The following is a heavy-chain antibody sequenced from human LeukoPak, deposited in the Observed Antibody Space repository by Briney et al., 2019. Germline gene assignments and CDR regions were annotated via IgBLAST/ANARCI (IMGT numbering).Heavy chain of an antibody. CDR3: ARLKGYYDSSGPGGYFDY. J-gene: IGHJ4*02. D-gene: IGHD3-22*01. CDR2: IDPSDSYT. CDR1: GYSFTSYW. Sequence: GESLKISCKGSGYSFTSYWISWVRQMPGKGLEWMGRIDPSDSYTNYSPSFQGHVTISADKSIRTAYLQWSSLKASDTAMYYCARLKGYYDSSGPGGYFDYWGQGTLVTVSS. V-gene: IGHV5-10-1*01.